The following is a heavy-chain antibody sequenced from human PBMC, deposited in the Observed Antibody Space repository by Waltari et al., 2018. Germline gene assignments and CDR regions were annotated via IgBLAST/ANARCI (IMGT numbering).Heavy chain of an antibody. Sequence: QVQLVQSGAEVKKPGASVKVSCKVSGYTFTGYYMHWVRQAPGQGLEWMGWINPNIGGTNYAQKFQGCVTMTRDTSISTAYMELSRLRSDDTAVYYCARDTVTTSHYGMDVWGQGTTVTVSS. J-gene: IGHJ6*02. CDR3: ARDTVTTSHYGMDV. D-gene: IGHD4-17*01. V-gene: IGHV1-2*04. CDR2: INPNIGGT. CDR1: GYTFTGYY.